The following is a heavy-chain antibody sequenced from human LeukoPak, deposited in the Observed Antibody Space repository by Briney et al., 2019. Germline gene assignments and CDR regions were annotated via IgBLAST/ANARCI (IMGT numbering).Heavy chain of an antibody. CDR3: ARGGVRRARELLGRGAFDI. CDR2: INHSGST. V-gene: IGHV4-34*01. CDR1: GGSFSGYY. J-gene: IGHJ3*02. Sequence: SETLSLTCAVYGGSFSGYYWSWISQPPGKGVEWIGEINHSGSTNYNPSLKSRVTISVDTSKNQFSLKLSSVTAADTAVYYCARGGVRRARELLGRGAFDIWGQGTMVTVSS. D-gene: IGHD1-26*01.